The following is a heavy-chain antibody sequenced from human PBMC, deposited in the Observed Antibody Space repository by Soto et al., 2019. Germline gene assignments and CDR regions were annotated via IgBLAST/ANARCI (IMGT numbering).Heavy chain of an antibody. CDR1: GDSVSSNSAA. V-gene: IGHV6-1*01. D-gene: IGHD3-3*01. CDR3: ARVVTGEDFWSGYYYMDV. CDR2: TYYRSKWYN. J-gene: IGHJ6*03. Sequence: QTLSLTCAISGDSVSSNSAAWNWIRQSPSRGLEWLGRTYYRSKWYNDYAVSVKSRITINPDTSKNQFSLQLNSVTPEDTAVYYCARVVTGEDFWSGYYYMDVWGKGTTVTVSS.